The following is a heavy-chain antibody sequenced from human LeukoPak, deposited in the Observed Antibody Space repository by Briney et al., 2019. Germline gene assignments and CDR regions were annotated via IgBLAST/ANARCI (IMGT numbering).Heavy chain of an antibody. CDR3: ARGSGSYAFDY. Sequence: ESLKISCKGSGYSFTSYRIGWVRQMPGTGLEWMGSIYPGDSDARYSPSFQGQVTISADKSISTAYLQWSSLKASDTAMYYCARGSGSYAFDYWGQGTLVTVSS. J-gene: IGHJ4*02. CDR2: IYPGDSDA. V-gene: IGHV5-51*01. CDR1: GYSFTSYR. D-gene: IGHD1-26*01.